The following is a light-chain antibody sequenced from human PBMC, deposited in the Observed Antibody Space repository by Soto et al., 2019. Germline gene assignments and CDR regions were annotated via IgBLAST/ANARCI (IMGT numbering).Light chain of an antibody. V-gene: IGLV2-8*01. CDR1: SSDVGGYNY. CDR3: SSYAGSNIFYV. CDR2: EVS. J-gene: IGLJ1*01. Sequence: QSVLTQPPSASGSPGQSVTISCTGTSSDVGGYNYVSWYQQHPGKAPKLMIYEVSKRPSGVPDRFSGSKSGNTASLTVSGLQAEDEADYYCSSYAGSNIFYVFGTGTKLTAL.